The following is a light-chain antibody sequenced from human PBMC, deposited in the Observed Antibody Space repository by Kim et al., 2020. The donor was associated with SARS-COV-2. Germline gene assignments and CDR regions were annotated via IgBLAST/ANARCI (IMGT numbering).Light chain of an antibody. V-gene: IGLV3-21*04. CDR1: NIGSKS. CDR2: YDS. Sequence: APGKTARITCGGNNIGSKSVPWYQQKPGQAPVLVIYYDSDRPSGIPERFSGSNSGNTATLTISRVEAGDEADYYCQVWDSSSDPPVFGGGTQLTVL. CDR3: QVWDSSSDPPV. J-gene: IGLJ3*02.